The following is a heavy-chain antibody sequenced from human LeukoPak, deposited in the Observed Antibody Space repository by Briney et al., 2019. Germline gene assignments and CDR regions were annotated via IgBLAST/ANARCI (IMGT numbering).Heavy chain of an antibody. CDR2: INHSGST. CDR1: GGSFSGYY. CDR3: ARIGQWFGDY. D-gene: IGHD3-10*01. V-gene: IGHV4-34*01. Sequence: SETLSLTCAVYGGSFSGYYWSWIRQPPGKGLEWIGEINHSGSTNYNPSLKSRVTTSVDTSKNQFSLKLSSVTAADTAVYYCARIGQWFGDYWGQGTLVTVSS. J-gene: IGHJ4*02.